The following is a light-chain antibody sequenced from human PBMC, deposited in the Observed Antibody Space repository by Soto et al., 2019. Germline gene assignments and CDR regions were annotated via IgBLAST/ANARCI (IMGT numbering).Light chain of an antibody. CDR1: SSDVGAYNY. V-gene: IGLV2-8*01. CDR3: SSYTRSSTYV. J-gene: IGLJ1*01. CDR2: EVS. Sequence: QSVLTQPPSASGSPGQSVTISCTGTSSDVGAYNYVSWYQQLPGKAPKLIIYEVSKRPSGVPDRFSGSKSGNTASLTVSGLQAEDEADYYCSSYTRSSTYVFGTGTKVTVL.